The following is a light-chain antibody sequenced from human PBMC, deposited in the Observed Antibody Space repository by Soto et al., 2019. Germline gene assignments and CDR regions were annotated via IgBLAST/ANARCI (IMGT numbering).Light chain of an antibody. Sequence: QSVLTQPPSASGSPGQSVTISCTGTSSDVGGYNYVSWYQLHPGKAPKLMIYEVSKRPSGVPDRFSGSKSGNTASLTVSGLQPEDEADYYCTSYAVSNSIVVLGGGTKLTVL. J-gene: IGLJ2*01. CDR3: TSYAVSNSIVV. CDR1: SSDVGGYNY. CDR2: EVS. V-gene: IGLV2-8*01.